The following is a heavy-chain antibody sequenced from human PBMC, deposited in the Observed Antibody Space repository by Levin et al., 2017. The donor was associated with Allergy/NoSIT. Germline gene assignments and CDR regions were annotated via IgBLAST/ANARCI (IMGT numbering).Heavy chain of an antibody. CDR1: GFTFSSYS. J-gene: IGHJ4*02. Sequence: GGSLRLSCAASGFTFSSYSMNWVRQAPGKGLEWVSSISSSSSYIYYADSVKGRFTISRDNAKNSLYLQMNSLRAEDTAVYYCASLYLGGYRDFDYWGQGTLVTVSS. V-gene: IGHV3-21*01. CDR2: ISSSSSYI. D-gene: IGHD1-26*01. CDR3: ASLYLGGYRDFDY.